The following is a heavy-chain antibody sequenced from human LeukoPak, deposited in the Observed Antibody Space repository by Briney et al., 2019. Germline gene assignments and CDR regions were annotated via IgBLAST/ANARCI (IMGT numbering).Heavy chain of an antibody. D-gene: IGHD1-7*01. CDR2: IYYSGRT. Sequence: SETLSLTCTVSGGSISSYYWSWIRQPPGKGLGWIGCIYYSGRTNYNPSFKSRVTISVDTSKNQFSLKLSSVTVANTAAYYCARGVRGSTSWNSYYNYFYLDVWGKGTTVTVSS. CDR3: ARGVRGSTSWNSYYNYFYLDV. CDR1: GGSISSYY. V-gene: IGHV4-59*12. J-gene: IGHJ6*03.